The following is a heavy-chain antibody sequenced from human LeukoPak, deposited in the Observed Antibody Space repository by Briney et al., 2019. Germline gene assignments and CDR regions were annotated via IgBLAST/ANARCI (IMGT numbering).Heavy chain of an antibody. CDR2: ISGSDPGT. CDR3: AKGNAGHCTGTTCYPFDY. D-gene: IGHD2-2*01. V-gene: IGHV3-23*01. Sequence: GGSLRLSCAASGFTFSTYAMSYVRQVPGKGLEWVSAISGSDPGTYYADSVKGRFTISRDNSRNTLYLQMNSLRVEDTAIYYCAKGNAGHCTGTTCYPFDYWGQGTLVTVSS. CDR1: GFTFSTYA. J-gene: IGHJ4*02.